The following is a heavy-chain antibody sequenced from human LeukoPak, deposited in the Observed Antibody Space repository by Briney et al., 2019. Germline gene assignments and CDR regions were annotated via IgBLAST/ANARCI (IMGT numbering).Heavy chain of an antibody. J-gene: IGHJ5*02. CDR2: INHSGST. D-gene: IGHD1-26*01. CDR1: GGSFSGYY. CDR3: ARSSRQWELLYWFDP. V-gene: IGHV4-34*01. Sequence: PSETLSLTCAVYGGSFSGYYWSWIRQPPGKGLEWIGEINHSGSTNYNPSLKSRVTISVDTSKNQFSLKLGSVTAADTAVYYCARSSRQWELLYWFDPWGQGTLVTVSS.